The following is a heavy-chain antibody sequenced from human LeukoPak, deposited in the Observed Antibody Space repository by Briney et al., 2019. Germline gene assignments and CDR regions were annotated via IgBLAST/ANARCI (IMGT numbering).Heavy chain of an antibody. V-gene: IGHV4-38-2*02. CDR3: ARQVAPTYYDFWSGQYYFDY. CDR2: VYYSGST. D-gene: IGHD3-3*01. Sequence: PSETLSLTCTVSGYSISSGYYWGWIRQPPGKGLEWIGSVYYSGSTYYNPSLKSRVTISVDTSKNQFSLKLSSVTAADTAVYYCARQVAPTYYDFWSGQYYFDYWGQGTLVTVSS. CDR1: GYSISSGYY. J-gene: IGHJ4*02.